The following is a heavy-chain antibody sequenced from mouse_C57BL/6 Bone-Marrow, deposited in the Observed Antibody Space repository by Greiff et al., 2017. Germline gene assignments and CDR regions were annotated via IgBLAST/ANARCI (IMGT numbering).Heavy chain of an antibody. D-gene: IGHD1-1*01. V-gene: IGHV1-26*01. J-gene: IGHJ3*01. CDR2: INPNNGGT. CDR3: ARQGFYYDGGWFAY. Sequence: VQLQQSGPELVKPGASVKISCKASGYTFTDYYMNWVKQSHGKSLEWVGDINPNNGGTSYNQKFKGKATLTVDKSSSTAYMELRSLTSEDSGVYYCARQGFYYDGGWFAYWGQGTLVTVSA. CDR1: GYTFTDYY.